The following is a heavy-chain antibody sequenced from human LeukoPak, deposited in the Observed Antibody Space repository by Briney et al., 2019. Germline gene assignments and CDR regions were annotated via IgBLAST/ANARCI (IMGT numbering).Heavy chain of an antibody. D-gene: IGHD5-18*01. V-gene: IGHV3-48*01. Sequence: GGSLRLSCAASGFTFSSYSMNWVRQAPGKGLEWVSYISSSRSTIYYADSVKGRFTTSRDNAKNSLYLQMNSLRAEDTAVYYCARVDTADYYFDYWGQGTLVTVSS. CDR1: GFTFSSYS. CDR2: ISSSRSTI. J-gene: IGHJ4*02. CDR3: ARVDTADYYFDY.